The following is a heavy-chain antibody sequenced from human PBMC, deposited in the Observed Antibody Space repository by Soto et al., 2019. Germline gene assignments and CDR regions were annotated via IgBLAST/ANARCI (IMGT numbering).Heavy chain of an antibody. CDR1: GFTFSSYG. D-gene: IGHD6-13*01. Sequence: GGSLRLSCAASGFTFSSYGMHWVRQAPGKGLEWVAVISYDGSNKYYADSVKGRFTISRDNSKNTLYLQMNSLRAEDTAVYYCAKDRKLPGIAAGRGFDYWGQGTLVTVSS. CDR2: ISYDGSNK. V-gene: IGHV3-30*18. CDR3: AKDRKLPGIAAGRGFDY. J-gene: IGHJ4*02.